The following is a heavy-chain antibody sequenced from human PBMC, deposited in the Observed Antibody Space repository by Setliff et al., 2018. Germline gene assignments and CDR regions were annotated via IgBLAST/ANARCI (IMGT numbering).Heavy chain of an antibody. CDR1: GYSFTSYW. J-gene: IGHJ3*02. V-gene: IGHV5-51*01. Sequence: PGESLKISCKGSGYSFTSYWIGWVRQMPGKGLEWMGIIYPGDSDTRYSPSSQGQVTISADKSISTAYLQWSSLKASDTAMYYCARNRVALYDAFDIWGQGTMVTVSS. CDR3: ARNRVALYDAFDI. D-gene: IGHD5-12*01. CDR2: IYPGDSDT.